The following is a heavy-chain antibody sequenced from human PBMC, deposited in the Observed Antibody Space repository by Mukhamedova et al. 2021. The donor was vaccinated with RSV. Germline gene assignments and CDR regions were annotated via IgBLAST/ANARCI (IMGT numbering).Heavy chain of an antibody. CDR2: ISYDGSSK. J-gene: IGHJ4*02. V-gene: IGHV3-30*04. CDR1: SYA. Sequence: SYAMHWVRQAPGKGLEWVAVISYDGSSKYYADSVKGRFTISIDNSKNTLYLQMNSLRAEDTAVFYCARGSGSIPSTYFDYLGQG. D-gene: IGHD3-22*01. CDR3: ARGSGSIPSTYFDY.